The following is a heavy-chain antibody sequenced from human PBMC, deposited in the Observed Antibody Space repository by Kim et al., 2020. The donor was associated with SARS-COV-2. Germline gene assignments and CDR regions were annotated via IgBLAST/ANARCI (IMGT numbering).Heavy chain of an antibody. V-gene: IGHV4-59*13. CDR1: GGSISSYY. Sequence: SETLSLTCTVSGGSISSYYWSWIRQPPGKGLEWIGYIYYSGSTNYNPSLKSRVTISVDTSKNQFSLKLSSVTAADTAVYYCARVPEWLSYEDYYGVHVWGRENTDTVS. D-gene: IGHD3-3*01. CDR2: IYYSGST. J-gene: IGHJ6*02. CDR3: ARVPEWLSYEDYYGVHV.